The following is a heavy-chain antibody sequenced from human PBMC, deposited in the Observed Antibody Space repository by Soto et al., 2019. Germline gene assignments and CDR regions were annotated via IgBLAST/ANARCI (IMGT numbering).Heavy chain of an antibody. Sequence: QVQLQESGPGLVNPSQTLSLTCTVSGGSISSGGYYWSWIRQHPGKGLEWIGYIYYSGSTSYNPSLKSRVTIPVDTSKNQFSLKLSSVTAADTAVYYCARGGGYDFWSDKPSTWFDPWGQGTLVTVSS. D-gene: IGHD3-3*01. V-gene: IGHV4-31*03. J-gene: IGHJ5*02. CDR1: GGSISSGGYY. CDR3: ARGGGYDFWSDKPSTWFDP. CDR2: IYYSGST.